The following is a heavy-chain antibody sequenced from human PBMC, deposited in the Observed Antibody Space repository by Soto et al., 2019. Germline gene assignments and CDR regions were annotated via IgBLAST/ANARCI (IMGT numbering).Heavy chain of an antibody. CDR1: GGSISSGGYS. CDR3: ARDLYGDYESSDTYYFHY. CDR2: IYHSGST. V-gene: IGHV4-30-2*01. Sequence: SETLSLTCAVSGGSISSGGYSWSWIRQPPGKGLEWIGYIYHSGSTYYNPSLKSRVTISVDRSKNQFSLKLSSVTAADTAVYYCARDLYGDYESSDTYYFHYWGQATLVTVPS. D-gene: IGHD4-17*01. J-gene: IGHJ4*02.